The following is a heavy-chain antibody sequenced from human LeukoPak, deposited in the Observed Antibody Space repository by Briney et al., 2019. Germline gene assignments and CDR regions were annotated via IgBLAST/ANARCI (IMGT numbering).Heavy chain of an antibody. V-gene: IGHV4-30-2*01. D-gene: IGHD1-26*01. CDR2: IYHSGST. CDR3: ARVWGGSYFDY. CDR1: GGSISSSSYS. Sequence: PSETLSLTCTVSGGSISSSSYSWSWIRQPPGKGLEWIGYIYHSGSTYYNPSLKSRVTISVDRSKNQFSLKLTSVTAADTAVFYCARVWGGSYFDYWGQGTLVTVSS. J-gene: IGHJ4*02.